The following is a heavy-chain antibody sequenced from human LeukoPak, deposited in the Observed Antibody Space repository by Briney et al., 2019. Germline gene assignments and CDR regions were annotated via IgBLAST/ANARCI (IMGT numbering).Heavy chain of an antibody. CDR1: GFTFSSYG. D-gene: IGHD5-18*01. V-gene: IGHV3-30*18. CDR3: AKSSGIQLWLHFDY. Sequence: GGSLGLSCAASGFTFSSYGMHWVRQAPGKGLEWVAVISYDGSNKYYADSVKGRFTISRDNSKNTLYLQMNSLRAEDTAVYYCAKSSGIQLWLHFDYWGQGTLVTVSS. J-gene: IGHJ4*02. CDR2: ISYDGSNK.